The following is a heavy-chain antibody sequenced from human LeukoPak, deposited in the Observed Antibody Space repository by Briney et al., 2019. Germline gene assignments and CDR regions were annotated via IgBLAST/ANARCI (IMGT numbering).Heavy chain of an antibody. V-gene: IGHV4-4*09. J-gene: IGHJ4*02. D-gene: IGHD6-6*01. CDR3: ARHDAGIAARPFDN. CDR2: IHASGLT. CDR1: GGSISTYY. Sequence: SETLSLTCTVSGGSISTYYWSWIRRPPGKGLEWIAYIHASGLTNYNPSLKSRITISVDTSKNQFSLKLSSVTAADTAVYYCARHDAGIAARPFDNWGRGTLVTVSS.